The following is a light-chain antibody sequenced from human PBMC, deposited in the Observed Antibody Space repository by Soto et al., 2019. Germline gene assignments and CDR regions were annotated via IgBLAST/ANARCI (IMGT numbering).Light chain of an antibody. Sequence: EIVLTQSPATLSLSPGERATLSCRASQSVSSYLAWYQQKPGQAPRLLIYDASSRATGIPARFSGSGSGTDFTLTISSLEPEDFAVYYCQQSSNWWTFGQGTKVEIK. J-gene: IGKJ1*01. CDR1: QSVSSY. CDR2: DAS. V-gene: IGKV3-11*01. CDR3: QQSSNWWT.